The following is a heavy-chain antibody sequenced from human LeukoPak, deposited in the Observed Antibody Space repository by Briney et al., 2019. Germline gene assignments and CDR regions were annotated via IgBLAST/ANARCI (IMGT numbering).Heavy chain of an antibody. CDR3: ARGAGSCSSTSCSAFDP. D-gene: IGHD2-2*01. V-gene: IGHV3-74*01. CDR1: GFTFTTYW. J-gene: IGHJ5*02. Sequence: GGSLRLSCEASGFTFTTYWIHWVRQGPGKGLVWVSRIKYDGSTSNYADSVKGRFTISRDNSKNTLYLQMNSLRAEDTAVYYCARGAGSCSSTSCSAFDPWGQGTLVTVSS. CDR2: IKYDGSTS.